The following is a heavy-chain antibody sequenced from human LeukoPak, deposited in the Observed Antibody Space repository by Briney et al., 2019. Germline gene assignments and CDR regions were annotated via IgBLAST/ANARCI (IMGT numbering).Heavy chain of an antibody. CDR2: MSGSGGGT. CDR1: GITLSNYG. J-gene: IGHJ4*02. D-gene: IGHD6-13*01. Sequence: GGSLRLSCAVSGITLSNYGMSWVRKAPGKGLEWVAGMSGSGGGTNYADSVKGRFTVSRDNSKNTLYLQMNSLRAEDTAVYFCARGTIGAPGLDYWGQGTLVTVSS. V-gene: IGHV3-23*01. CDR3: ARGTIGAPGLDY.